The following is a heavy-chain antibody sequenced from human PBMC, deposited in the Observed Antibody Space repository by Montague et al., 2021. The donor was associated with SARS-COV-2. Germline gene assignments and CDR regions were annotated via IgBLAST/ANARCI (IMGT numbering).Heavy chain of an antibody. CDR3: AKVDYSSAWYGPLDY. CDR1: GFTFGDYA. J-gene: IGHJ4*02. D-gene: IGHD6-19*01. CDR2: ISWNGDSV. Sequence: LSLSCAASGFTFGDYAMHWVRQAPGKGLEWVSGISWNGDSVGYADSVRGRFTISRDNAQNSLYLEMMSLRPEDTAFYYCAKVDYSSAWYGPLDYWGQGTLVTVSS. V-gene: IGHV3-9*01.